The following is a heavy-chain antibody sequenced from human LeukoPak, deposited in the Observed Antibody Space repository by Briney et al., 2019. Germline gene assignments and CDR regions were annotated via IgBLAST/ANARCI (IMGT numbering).Heavy chain of an antibody. J-gene: IGHJ6*02. Sequence: PGGSLRLSCAASGFTFSSYAMSWVRQAPGKGLEWVSAISGSGGSTYYADSVKGRFTISRDNSKNTLYLQMNSLRAEDTAVYYCAKFSPVAGITPYYYYGMDVWGQGTTVTVSS. V-gene: IGHV3-23*01. D-gene: IGHD6-19*01. CDR2: ISGSGGST. CDR1: GFTFSSYA. CDR3: AKFSPVAGITPYYYYGMDV.